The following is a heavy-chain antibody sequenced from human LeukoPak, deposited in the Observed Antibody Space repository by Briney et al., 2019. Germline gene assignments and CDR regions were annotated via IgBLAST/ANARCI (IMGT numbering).Heavy chain of an antibody. D-gene: IGHD5-24*01. Sequence: ASVKVSCKTSGYTFTSYGISWVRQAPGQGLEWMGWISPYNGDTNYAQKLQGRVTITADESTSTAYMELSSLRSEDTAVYYCAREDGYNLQAFDIWGQGTMVTVSS. V-gene: IGHV1-18*01. J-gene: IGHJ3*02. CDR1: GYTFTSYG. CDR2: ISPYNGDT. CDR3: AREDGYNLQAFDI.